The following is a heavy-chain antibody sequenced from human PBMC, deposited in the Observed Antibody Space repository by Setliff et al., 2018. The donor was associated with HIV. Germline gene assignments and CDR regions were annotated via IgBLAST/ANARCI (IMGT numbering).Heavy chain of an antibody. J-gene: IGHJ4*02. Sequence: SETLSLTCTVSGGSISSHYWSWIRQPPGKGLEWIGSIYYNGITNYNPSLKSRVTVSVDTSKNQFSLFLQLDSLRAEDTAFYYCAALGYSSTWNYWGQGTLVTVSS. D-gene: IGHD6-13*01. CDR3: AALGYSSTWNY. V-gene: IGHV4-59*11. CDR1: GGSISSHY. CDR2: IYYNGIT.